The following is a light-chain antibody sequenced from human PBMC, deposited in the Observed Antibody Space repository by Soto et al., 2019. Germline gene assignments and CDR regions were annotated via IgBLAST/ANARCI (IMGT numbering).Light chain of an antibody. J-gene: IGKJ1*01. CDR1: QSVSIH. V-gene: IGKV3-15*01. Sequence: ETVMTQSPGTLSVSLGERATLYCRASQSVSIHLAWYQQKPGQAPRLLIYGASTRATGIPARFSGSGSGTEFTLTISSLQSEDFAVYYCQRYNNWPQTFGQGTKVDIK. CDR2: GAS. CDR3: QRYNNWPQT.